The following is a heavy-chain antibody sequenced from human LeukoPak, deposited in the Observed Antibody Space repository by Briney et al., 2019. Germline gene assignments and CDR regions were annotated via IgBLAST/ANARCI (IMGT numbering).Heavy chain of an antibody. CDR1: GGSISSSNW. CDR3: ARARCPRGYYYYMDV. V-gene: IGHV4-4*02. D-gene: IGHD3-10*01. Sequence: SGTLSLTCAVSGGSISSSNWWSWVRQPPGKGLEWIGEIYHSGSTNYNPSLKSRVTISVDTSENQFSLKLSSVTAADTAVYYCARARCPRGYYYYMDVWGKGTTVTVSS. CDR2: IYHSGST. J-gene: IGHJ6*03.